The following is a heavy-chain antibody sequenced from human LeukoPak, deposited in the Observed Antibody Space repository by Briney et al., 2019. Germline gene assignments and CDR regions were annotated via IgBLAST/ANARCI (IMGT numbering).Heavy chain of an antibody. V-gene: IGHV1-69*05. CDR2: IIPIFGTA. D-gene: IGHD3-22*01. CDR1: GGIFSSYA. Sequence: ASVKVSCKASGGIFSSYAISWVRQAPGQGLEWMGGIIPIFGTANYAQKFQGRVTITRDTSASTAYMELSSLRSEDTAVYYCASSGYYYPYAFDIWGQGTMVTVSS. J-gene: IGHJ3*02. CDR3: ASSGYYYPYAFDI.